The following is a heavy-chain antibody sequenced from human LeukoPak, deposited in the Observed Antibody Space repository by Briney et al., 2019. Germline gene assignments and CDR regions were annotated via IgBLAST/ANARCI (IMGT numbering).Heavy chain of an antibody. Sequence: GASVKVSCKASGYTFTTYYMHWVRQAPGQGLEWMGIINPSGGSTTYAQKFQGKVTMTRDTSTSTVYMELSSLRSEDTAVYYCARALKYYDILTGYPYYFDYWGRGTLVTVSS. CDR2: INPSGGST. CDR3: ARALKYYDILTGYPYYFDY. J-gene: IGHJ4*02. CDR1: GYTFTTYY. V-gene: IGHV1-46*01. D-gene: IGHD3-9*01.